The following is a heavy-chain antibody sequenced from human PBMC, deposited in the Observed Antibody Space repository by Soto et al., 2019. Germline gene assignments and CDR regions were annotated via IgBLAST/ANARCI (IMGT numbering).Heavy chain of an antibody. J-gene: IGHJ4*02. CDR2: IYYSGST. D-gene: IGHD6-13*01. CDR1: GGSISSSSYY. Sequence: ETLSLTCTVSGGSISSSSYYWGWIRQPPGKRLEWIGSIYYSGSTYYNPSLKSRVTISVDTSKNQFSLKLRSVTAADTAVFFCSRLGSSWYQQWLLNVDYWGQGTLVTVSS. V-gene: IGHV4-39*01. CDR3: SRLGSSWYQQWLLNVDY.